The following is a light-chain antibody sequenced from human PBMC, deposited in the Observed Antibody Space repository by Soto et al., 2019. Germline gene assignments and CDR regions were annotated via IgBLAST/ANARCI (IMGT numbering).Light chain of an antibody. CDR3: QQYHTYPPLT. J-gene: IGKJ4*01. V-gene: IGKV1-8*01. CDR2: AAS. Sequence: AIRMTQSPSSFSASTGDRVTITCRASQDISSYLACYQQKPGKAPKVLIYAASTLQRGVPSRFSGSGSGTDFTLTISGLQSEDFATYYCQQYHTYPPLTFGGGTKVELK. CDR1: QDISSY.